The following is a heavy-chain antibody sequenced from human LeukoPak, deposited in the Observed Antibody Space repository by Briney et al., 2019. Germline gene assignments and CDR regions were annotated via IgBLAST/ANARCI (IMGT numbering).Heavy chain of an antibody. CDR1: GFTFSSYS. J-gene: IGHJ4*02. CDR3: ARDKHDSSGYYQLDY. V-gene: IGHV3-21*01. CDR2: ISSSSSYI. D-gene: IGHD3-22*01. Sequence: GGSLRLSCAASGFTFSSYSMNWVRQAPGKGLEWVSSISSSSSYIYYADSVKGRFTISRDNAKNSLYLQMNSLRAEDTAVYYCARDKHDSSGYYQLDYWGQGTLVTVSS.